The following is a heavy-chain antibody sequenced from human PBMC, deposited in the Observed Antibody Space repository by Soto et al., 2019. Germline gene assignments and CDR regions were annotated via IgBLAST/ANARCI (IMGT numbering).Heavy chain of an antibody. CDR3: ARGPRGYVYYHGMDV. V-gene: IGHV4-4*07. D-gene: IGHD3-16*01. J-gene: IGHJ6*02. CDR2: IDTSGTT. CDR1: GGSISSYY. Sequence: PSETLSLTCTVSGGSISSYYCSWIRQAAGKGLEWIGRIDTSGTTNYNPSLRSRVTMSVDASKNQFSLNLSSVTAADTAVYFCARGPRGYVYYHGMDVWGQAPTVTVS.